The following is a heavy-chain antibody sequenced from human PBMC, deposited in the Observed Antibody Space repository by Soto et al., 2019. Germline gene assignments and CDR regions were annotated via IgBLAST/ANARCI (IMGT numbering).Heavy chain of an antibody. Sequence: QVQLVQSGAEVKTPGASVKVSCKTSGYPFTSYGINWVRQATGQGPEWVGWISAYNGKTSYTRKYQGRVTMTTDTSTSTAYMVLRSLRSDDTAVYYCARDRLIAVTGLLHYWGQGTLVTVSS. CDR1: GYPFTSYG. CDR3: ARDRLIAVTGLLHY. J-gene: IGHJ4*02. V-gene: IGHV1-18*01. CDR2: ISAYNGKT. D-gene: IGHD1-1*01.